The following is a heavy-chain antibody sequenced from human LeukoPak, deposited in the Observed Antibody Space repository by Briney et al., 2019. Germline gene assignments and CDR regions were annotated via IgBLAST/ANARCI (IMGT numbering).Heavy chain of an antibody. J-gene: IGHJ4*02. V-gene: IGHV4-34*01. D-gene: IGHD3-16*01. CDR2: INHSGST. CDR1: GGSFSGYY. CDR3: ARSAANIWGYFDL. Sequence: PSETLSLTCAVYGGSFSGYYWSWIRQPPGKGLEWIGEINHSGSTNYNPSLKSRLTISVDTSKNQFSLKLSSVTAPDTAVYYCARSAANIWGYFDLWGQGTLVTVSS.